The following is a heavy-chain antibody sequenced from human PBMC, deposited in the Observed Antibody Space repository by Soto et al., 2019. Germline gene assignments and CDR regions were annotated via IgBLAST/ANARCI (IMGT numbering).Heavy chain of an antibody. CDR3: ARDKYCSGGSCRKNWFDP. J-gene: IGHJ5*02. V-gene: IGHV4-59*01. Sequence: SETLSLTCTVSGGSISSSYWSWIRQPPGKGLEWLAYIYDDGSANYNPSLKSRATISLDMSKNQFSLKLTSVTAADTAVYYCARDKYCSGGSCRKNWFDPGAREPWSPSPQ. D-gene: IGHD2-15*01. CDR2: IYDDGSA. CDR1: GGSISSSY.